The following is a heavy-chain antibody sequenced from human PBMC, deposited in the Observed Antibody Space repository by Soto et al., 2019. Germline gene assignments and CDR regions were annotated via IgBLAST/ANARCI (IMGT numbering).Heavy chain of an antibody. Sequence: EVQLVESGGGLIQPGGSLRLICAASGLSVTANYMTWVRQAPGKGLEWLSIIYRGGGTYYADSLKGRAIISRDGSRNMVFPQMNSLTAEDAGVYYCARRDDSETFDIWGRGTAVNVSS. J-gene: IGHJ3*02. V-gene: IGHV3-53*01. D-gene: IGHD5-18*01. CDR3: ARRDDSETFDI. CDR1: GLSVTANY. CDR2: IYRGGGT.